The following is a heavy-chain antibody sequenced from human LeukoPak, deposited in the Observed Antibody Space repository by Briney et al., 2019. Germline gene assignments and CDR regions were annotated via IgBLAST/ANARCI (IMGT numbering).Heavy chain of an antibody. Sequence: SVKVSCKTSGGSFSSQAISWVRQAPGQGLEWMGGIIPVFRTTNYAQKFQGRVTITADESTTTAYMELSSLRSEDTAVYYCARSGTSIGLWFGEPQKEAFDIWGQGTMVTVSS. J-gene: IGHJ3*02. CDR3: ARSGTSIGLWFGEPQKEAFDI. V-gene: IGHV1-69*01. D-gene: IGHD3-10*01. CDR2: IIPVFRTT. CDR1: GGSFSSQA.